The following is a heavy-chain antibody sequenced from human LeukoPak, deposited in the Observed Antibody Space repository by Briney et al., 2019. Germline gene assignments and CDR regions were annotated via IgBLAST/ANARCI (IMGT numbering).Heavy chain of an antibody. D-gene: IGHD6-6*01. CDR2: ISSSSSYI. V-gene: IGHV3-21*01. Sequence: GGSLRLSCVASGFTFSSYEMNWVRQAPGKGLEWVSSISSSSSYIYYADSVKGRFTISRDNAKNSLYLQMNSLRAEDTAVYYCARRGIAARPEFDYWGQGTLVTVSS. CDR1: GFTFSSYE. J-gene: IGHJ4*02. CDR3: ARRGIAARPEFDY.